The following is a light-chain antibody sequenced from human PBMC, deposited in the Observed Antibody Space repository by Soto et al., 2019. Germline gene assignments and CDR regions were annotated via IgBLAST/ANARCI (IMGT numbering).Light chain of an antibody. Sequence: EIVMTQSPATPSVSPGGRATLSCRASQSVSSNLAWYQQKPGQAPRLLIYGASTRATGIPARFSGSGSGTEFTLTISSLQSEDFAVYYCQQYNNWPPWTFGQGTKVDIK. CDR2: GAS. CDR1: QSVSSN. J-gene: IGKJ1*01. CDR3: QQYNNWPPWT. V-gene: IGKV3-15*01.